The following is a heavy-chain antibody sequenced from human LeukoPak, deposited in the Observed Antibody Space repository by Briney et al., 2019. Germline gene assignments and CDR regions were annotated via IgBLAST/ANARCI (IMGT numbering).Heavy chain of an antibody. D-gene: IGHD6-13*01. CDR2: TYYRSKWYN. J-gene: IGHJ6*03. CDR1: GDSVSSNSAA. V-gene: IGHV6-1*01. CDR3: ARAPVGQLTYYYYYYMDV. Sequence: SQTLSLTCAISGDSVSSNSAAWNWIRQSPSRGLEWLGRTYYRSKWYNDYAVSVKSRITINPDTSKNQFSLQLNSVTPEDTAVYYCARAPVGQLTYYYYYYMDVWGKGTTVTVSS.